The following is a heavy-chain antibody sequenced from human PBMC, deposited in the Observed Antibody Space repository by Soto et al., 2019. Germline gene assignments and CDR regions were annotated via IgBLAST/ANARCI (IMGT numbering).Heavy chain of an antibody. CDR1: GFTFSSYA. CDR2: ITGSGGTT. Sequence: GGSLRLSCAASGFTFSSYAMSWVRQAPGKGMEWVSAITGSGGTTYYADSVRGRFTISRDNSKNTLYLQMNSLRAEDTAIYYCAKASSGYLFDYWGQGTLVTVSS. CDR3: AKASSGYLFDY. J-gene: IGHJ4*02. D-gene: IGHD3-22*01. V-gene: IGHV3-23*01.